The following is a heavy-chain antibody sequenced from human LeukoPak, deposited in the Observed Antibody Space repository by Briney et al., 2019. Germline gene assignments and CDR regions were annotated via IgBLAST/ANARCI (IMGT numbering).Heavy chain of an antibody. CDR2: INHSGNT. V-gene: IGHV4-34*01. Sequence: SETLSLTCAVYGGSFSGYYWSWIRQPPGKGLEWIGEINHSGNTNYNPSLKSRVTISVDTSKNQFSLKLSSVTAADTAVYYCARALGNRFDYWGQGTLVTVSS. D-gene: IGHD1-14*01. J-gene: IGHJ4*02. CDR1: GGSFSGYY. CDR3: ARALGNRFDY.